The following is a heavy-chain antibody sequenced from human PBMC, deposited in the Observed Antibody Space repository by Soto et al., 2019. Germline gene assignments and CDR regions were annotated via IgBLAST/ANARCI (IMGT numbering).Heavy chain of an antibody. CDR2: TYYRSKWYN. Sequence: SQTLSLTCAISGDSVSSNSAAWNSSRQSPSRGLEWLGRTYYRSKWYNDYAGFVKSRITINRDTSKNNCSLHLNSVPPEDTAAYYCVRGPPGFPSAFDYGGQGTLVTVSS. CDR1: GDSVSSNSAA. CDR3: VRGPPGFPSAFDY. J-gene: IGHJ4*02. D-gene: IGHD6-19*01. V-gene: IGHV6-1*01.